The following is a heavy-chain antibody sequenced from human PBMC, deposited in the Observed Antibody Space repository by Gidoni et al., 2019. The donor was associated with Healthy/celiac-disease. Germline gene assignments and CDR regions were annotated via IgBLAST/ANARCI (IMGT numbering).Heavy chain of an antibody. Sequence: EVQLVESGGGLVQPGRSLRLSCAASGFTFDAYAMPGVRQAPGKGLEWVSGISWNSGSIGYADSVKGRFTISRDNAKNSLYLQMNSLRAEDTALYYCAKDYLPSRGGYYYGFAGDYWGQGTLVTVSS. J-gene: IGHJ4*02. CDR1: GFTFDAYA. CDR3: AKDYLPSRGGYYYGFAGDY. V-gene: IGHV3-9*01. D-gene: IGHD3-22*01. CDR2: ISWNSGSI.